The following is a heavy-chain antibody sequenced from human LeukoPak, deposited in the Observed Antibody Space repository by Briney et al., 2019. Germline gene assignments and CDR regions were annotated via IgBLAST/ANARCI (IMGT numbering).Heavy chain of an antibody. D-gene: IGHD2-2*01. V-gene: IGHV3-23*01. J-gene: IGHJ4*02. CDR1: GFSFNNYA. CDR3: AKDEAWRPAAD. Sequence: GGSLRLSCTASGFSFNNYAMSWVRQAPGKGLEWVAAILASGDTTYYADSVKGRFIISRDNSKDTLYLRVNSLRAEDTAIYFCAKDEAWRPAADWGQGALVTVSS. CDR2: ILASGDTT.